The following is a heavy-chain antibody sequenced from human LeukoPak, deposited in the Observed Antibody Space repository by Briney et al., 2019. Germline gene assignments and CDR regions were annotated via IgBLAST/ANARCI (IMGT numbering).Heavy chain of an antibody. CDR2: INPTGDST. Sequence: GASVKVSCKASGGTFSSYAISGVRQAPGQGLEWMGIINPTGDSTTYAHKLQGRVTMTRDTSTNTVYMELSSLRSDDTAVYYCARHPSPQLHHFDYWGQGTLVTVSS. J-gene: IGHJ4*02. CDR3: ARHPSPQLHHFDY. CDR1: GGTFSSYA. D-gene: IGHD2-2*01. V-gene: IGHV1-46*01.